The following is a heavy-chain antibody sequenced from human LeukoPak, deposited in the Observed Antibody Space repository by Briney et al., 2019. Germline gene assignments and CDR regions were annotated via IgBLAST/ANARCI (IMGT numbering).Heavy chain of an antibody. D-gene: IGHD3-10*01. V-gene: IGHV4-61*02. CDR1: GGSISSGSYY. CDR3: ARRGLLWFGELFTY. J-gene: IGHJ4*02. CDR2: IYTSGST. Sequence: SETLSLTCTVSGGSISSGSYYWSWIRQPAGKGLEWIGRIYTSGSTNYNPSLKSRVTISVDTSKNQFSLKLSSVTAADTAVYYCARRGLLWFGELFTYWGQGTLVTVSS.